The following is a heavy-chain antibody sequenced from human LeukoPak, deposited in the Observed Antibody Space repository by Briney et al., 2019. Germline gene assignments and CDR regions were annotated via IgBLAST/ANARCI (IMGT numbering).Heavy chain of an antibody. CDR2: IYYSGST. J-gene: IGHJ4*02. CDR1: GGSISSYY. CDR3: AREIAAAGTEPD. V-gene: IGHV4-59*01. D-gene: IGHD6-13*01. Sequence: KPSETLSLTCTVSGGSISSYYWSWIRQPPGKGLEWIGYIYYSGSTNYNPSLKSRVTISVDTSKNQFSLKLSSVTAADTAVYYCAREIAAAGTEPDWGQGTLVTVSS.